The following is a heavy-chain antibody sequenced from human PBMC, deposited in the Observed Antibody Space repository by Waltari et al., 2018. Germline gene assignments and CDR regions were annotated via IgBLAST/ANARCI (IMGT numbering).Heavy chain of an antibody. CDR3: ARDQFELAAVRALLS. D-gene: IGHD6-13*01. CDR2: ISYNGGTT. Sequence: EVQLLESGGDLVQPGGSLRLSCTVSGFIFSSYAMPWVRQAPGKGLEWVSGISYNGGTTYYADSVKARFTISRDNSRNTLFLQMNSLRAEDTAVYYCARDQFELAAVRALLSWGRGTLVTVSS. CDR1: GFIFSSYA. J-gene: IGHJ4*02. V-gene: IGHV3-23*01.